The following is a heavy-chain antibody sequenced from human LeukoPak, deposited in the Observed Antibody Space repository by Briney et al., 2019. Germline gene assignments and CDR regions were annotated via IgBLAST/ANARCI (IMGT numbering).Heavy chain of an antibody. Sequence: ASVKVSCKASGYTFTSYYMHWVRQAPGQGLEWMGIINPSGGSTSYAQKFQGRVTMTRDTSTSTVYMELSSLRSEDTAVYYCARDFWQGSWGRYFDYWGQGTLVTVSS. CDR3: ARDFWQGSWGRYFDY. D-gene: IGHD3-16*01. CDR2: INPSGGST. V-gene: IGHV1-46*03. J-gene: IGHJ4*02. CDR1: GYTFTSYY.